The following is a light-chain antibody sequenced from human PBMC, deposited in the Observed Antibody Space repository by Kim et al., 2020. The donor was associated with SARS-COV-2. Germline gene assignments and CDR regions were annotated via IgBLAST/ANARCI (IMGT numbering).Light chain of an antibody. CDR3: QVWESDTGV. CDR1: ELETKF. J-gene: IGLJ1*01. CDR2: QDK. Sequence: SVAPGQTATISCSGNELETKFICWYQQKPGQSPVLVIYQDKKRPSGIPERFSGSASGNTATLTISGTQAMDEADYYCQVWESDTGVFGTGTKVTV. V-gene: IGLV3-1*01.